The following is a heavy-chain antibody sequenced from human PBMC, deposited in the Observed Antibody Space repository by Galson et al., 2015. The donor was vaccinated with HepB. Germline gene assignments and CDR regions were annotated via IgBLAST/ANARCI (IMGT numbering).Heavy chain of an antibody. CDR1: GFNLGVQS. V-gene: IGHV3-21*01. Sequence: SLRLSCAASGFNLGVQSMNWVRQAPGKGLEWVSCISRSFSFIYYADSVKGRFTISRDNGKNLLYLQMNSLRVEDTAVYYCVRGHSSSWTFLDFWGQGALVTVAS. J-gene: IGHJ4*02. D-gene: IGHD3-22*01. CDR3: VRGHSSSWTFLDF. CDR2: ISRSFSFI.